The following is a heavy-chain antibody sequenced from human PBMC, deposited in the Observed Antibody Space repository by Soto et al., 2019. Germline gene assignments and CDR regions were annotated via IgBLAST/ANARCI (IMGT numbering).Heavy chain of an antibody. Sequence: QVQLVQSGAEVKKPGASVKVSCKASGYTFTSYYMHWVRQAPGQGLEWMGIINPSGGSTSYAQKFQGGVTMTRDTSTSTVYMELSSLRSEDTAVYYCARFSYYYDSSGYSPFDLWGRGTLVTVSS. D-gene: IGHD3-22*01. V-gene: IGHV1-46*01. CDR1: GYTFTSYY. CDR3: ARFSYYYDSSGYSPFDL. J-gene: IGHJ2*01. CDR2: INPSGGST.